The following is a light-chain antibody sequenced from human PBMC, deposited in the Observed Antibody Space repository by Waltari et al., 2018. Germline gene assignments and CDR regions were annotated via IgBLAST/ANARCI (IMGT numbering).Light chain of an antibody. Sequence: SFELTQPPSVSVSPGQTASITCSGHRMADQYVSWYQHKPGQSPVLVIYHDNRRPSGIPERFSGSNSGNTATLTISGTQAMDEADFYCQAWDTSTTAAVFGGGTKLTVL. CDR3: QAWDTSTTAAV. V-gene: IGLV3-1*01. CDR2: HDN. CDR1: RMADQY. J-gene: IGLJ3*02.